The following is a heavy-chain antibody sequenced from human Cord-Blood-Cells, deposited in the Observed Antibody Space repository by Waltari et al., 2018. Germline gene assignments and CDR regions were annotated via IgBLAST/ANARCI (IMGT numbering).Heavy chain of an antibody. CDR2: IYYSGST. D-gene: IGHD3-10*01. J-gene: IGHJ3*02. V-gene: IGHV4-61*01. CDR3: ARDYMYYYGSGDAFDI. Sequence: QVQLQAPGPGPLKPSETLSLTCTVSGGAVSSGSYYCSWIRQPPGKGLEWIGYIYYSGSTNYNPTLKSRVTISVDTSKNQFSLKLSSVTAADTAVYYCARDYMYYYGSGDAFDIWGQGTMVTVSS. CDR1: GGAVSSGSYY.